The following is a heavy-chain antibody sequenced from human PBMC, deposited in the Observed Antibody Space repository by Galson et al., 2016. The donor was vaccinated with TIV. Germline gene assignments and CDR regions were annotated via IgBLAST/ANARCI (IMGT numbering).Heavy chain of an antibody. V-gene: IGHV3-30*04. J-gene: IGHJ5*02. D-gene: IGHD5-24*01. Sequence: SLRLSCAASGFTFSSYALHWVRQAPGKGLEWLMSISFDGKRKNYADSVKGRFTITRDDSKRTLYLHMKGLAGGDTAVYYCARERDGQSLNAWGQGTLVIVPS. CDR1: GFTFSSYA. CDR3: ARERDGQSLNA. CDR2: ISFDGKRK.